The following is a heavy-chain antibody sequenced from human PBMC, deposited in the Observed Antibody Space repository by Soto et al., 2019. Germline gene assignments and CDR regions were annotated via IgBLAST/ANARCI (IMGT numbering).Heavy chain of an antibody. Sequence: VGSLRLSCAASGFTFSNYGMNWVRQAPGKGLEWVSALDGGGDTTFYADSVKGRFTISRDNSKNTLYLQMNSLRAADTAVYYCAKESGPRKPFDFWGQGTLVTVS. J-gene: IGHJ4*01. CDR2: LDGGGDTT. CDR1: GFTFSNYG. CDR3: AKESGPRKPFDF. V-gene: IGHV3-23*01.